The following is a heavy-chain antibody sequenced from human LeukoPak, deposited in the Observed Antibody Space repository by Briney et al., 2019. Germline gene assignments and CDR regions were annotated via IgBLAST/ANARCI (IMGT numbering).Heavy chain of an antibody. CDR1: GYTFTNYA. CDR3: ARDLSGSFSYFDP. Sequence: ASVKVACKSSGYTFTNYAMHRVRQSPGQRLAWMGWINAGNGNTKYSQKFQGRFTITRDSSTSTAYVELSSLRSEDTAIYYCARDLSGSFSYFDPWGQGTLVTVSS. V-gene: IGHV1-3*01. J-gene: IGHJ5*02. CDR2: INAGNGNT. D-gene: IGHD1-26*01.